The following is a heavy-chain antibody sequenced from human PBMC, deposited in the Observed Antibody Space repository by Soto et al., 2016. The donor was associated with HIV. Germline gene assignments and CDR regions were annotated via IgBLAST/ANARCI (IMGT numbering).Heavy chain of an antibody. Sequence: QVQLVQSGTEVKKPGSSVKVSCTASGGTFNSYALSWVRQAPGQGLEWMGWISAYNSNTNYAQKFQGRVTMTTDTSTSTAYMELRSLRSDDTAVYYCARDGRYSSDLDLFDYWGQGTLVTVSS. V-gene: IGHV1-18*01. CDR1: GGTFNSYA. CDR2: ISAYNSNT. D-gene: IGHD3-22*01. CDR3: ARDGRYSSDLDLFDY. J-gene: IGHJ4*02.